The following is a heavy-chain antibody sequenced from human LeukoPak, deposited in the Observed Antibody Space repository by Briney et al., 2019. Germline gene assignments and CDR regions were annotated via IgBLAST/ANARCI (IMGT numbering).Heavy chain of an antibody. CDR3: AGDLAHCWRACEL. CDR1: GFALSSYT. V-gene: IGHV3-21*01. J-gene: IGHJ3*01. Sequence: GGSLRLSCAASGFALSSYTINWVRQAPGKGLGWVSSISASSGYIYYADSVKGRFTISRDNAKKLLYLQMNSLRAEDTAFYYWAGDLAHCWRACELWGQRTMVTVSS. CDR2: ISASSGYI. D-gene: IGHD2-21*01.